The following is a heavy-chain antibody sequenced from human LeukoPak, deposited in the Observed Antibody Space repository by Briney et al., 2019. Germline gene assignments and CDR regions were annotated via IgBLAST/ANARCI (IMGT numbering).Heavy chain of an antibody. CDR3: TRAAAGKPFDY. CDR1: GFTVGDYA. J-gene: IGHJ4*02. CDR2: IRSKAYGGTT. V-gene: IGHV3-49*04. Sequence: GGSLRLSCTASGFTVGDYAMSWVRQAPGKGLEWVGFIRSKAYGGTTEYAASVKGRFTISRDDSKSIAYLQMNSLKTEDTAVYYCTRAAAGKPFDYWGQGTLVTVSS. D-gene: IGHD6-13*01.